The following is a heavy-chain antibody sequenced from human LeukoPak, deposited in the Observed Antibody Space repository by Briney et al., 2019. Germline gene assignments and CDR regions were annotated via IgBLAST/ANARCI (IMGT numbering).Heavy chain of an antibody. V-gene: IGHV3-30*02. Sequence: GGSLRLSCAAAGFTFSSYGMHWVRQAPGKGLEWVAFIRYDGSNKYYADSVKGRFTISRDNSKNTLYLQMNSLRAEDTAVYYCAKDAKWELFFFDYWGQGTLVTDSS. J-gene: IGHJ4*02. CDR1: GFTFSSYG. CDR2: IRYDGSNK. CDR3: AKDAKWELFFFDY. D-gene: IGHD1-26*01.